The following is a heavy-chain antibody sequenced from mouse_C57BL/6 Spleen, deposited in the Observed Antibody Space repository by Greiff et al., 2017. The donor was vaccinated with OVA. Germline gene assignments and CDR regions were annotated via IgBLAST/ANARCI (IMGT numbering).Heavy chain of an antibody. J-gene: IGHJ4*01. D-gene: IGHD2-3*01. CDR3: ARGGYGYYGYAMDY. V-gene: IGHV1-85*01. CDR2: IYPRDGST. CDR1: GYTFTSYD. Sequence: VQLQQSGPGLVKPGASVKLSCKASGYTFTSYDINWVKQRPGQGLEWIGWIYPRDGSTKYNEKFKGKATLTVDTSSSTAYMELHSLTSEDSAVYFSARGGYGYYGYAMDYWGQGTSVTVSS.